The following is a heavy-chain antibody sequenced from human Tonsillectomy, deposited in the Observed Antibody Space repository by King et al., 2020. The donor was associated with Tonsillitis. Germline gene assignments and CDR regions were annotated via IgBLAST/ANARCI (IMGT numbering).Heavy chain of an antibody. CDR3: ARLSGNWNYPPGAFDI. V-gene: IGHV1-18*04. CDR1: GYTFTSYG. CDR2: ISAHNGNT. J-gene: IGHJ3*02. Sequence: VQLVESGAEVKKPGASVKVSCKASGYTFTSYGISWVRQAPGQGLEWMGWISAHNGNTNYAQKLQGRVTMTTDTSTSTAYMELRSLRSDDTAVYYCARLSGNWNYPPGAFDIWGQGTMVTVSS. D-gene: IGHD1-7*01.